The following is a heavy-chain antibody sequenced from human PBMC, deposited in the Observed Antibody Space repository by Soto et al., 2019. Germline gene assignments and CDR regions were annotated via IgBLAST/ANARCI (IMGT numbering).Heavy chain of an antibody. Sequence: ASVKVSCTASGYTFSGSVMHWVRQAPGQRLEWMGWINADNGNKKYAQKFKDRVTITRDKSTSTAYMELRSLRSDDTAVYYCARGYSLKLLLGGTWFDPWGQGTLETVS. V-gene: IGHV1-3*01. J-gene: IGHJ5*02. CDR3: ARGYSLKLLLGGTWFDP. CDR2: INADNGNK. D-gene: IGHD2-15*01. CDR1: GYTFSGSV.